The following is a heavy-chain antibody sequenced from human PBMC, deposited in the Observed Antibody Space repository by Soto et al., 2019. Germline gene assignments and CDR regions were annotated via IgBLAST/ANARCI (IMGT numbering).Heavy chain of an antibody. CDR2: IYYSGST. CDR3: ARWWSGSRQGFDP. D-gene: IGHD3-3*01. Sequence: QVQLQESGPGLVKPSQTLSLTCTVSGGSISSGDYYWSWIRQHPGKGLEWIGYIYYSGSTYYNPSLKSRVTRSVDKSKNQFSLKLSSVTAADTAVYYCARWWSGSRQGFDPWGQGTLVTVSS. CDR1: GGSISSGDYY. V-gene: IGHV4-31*03. J-gene: IGHJ5*02.